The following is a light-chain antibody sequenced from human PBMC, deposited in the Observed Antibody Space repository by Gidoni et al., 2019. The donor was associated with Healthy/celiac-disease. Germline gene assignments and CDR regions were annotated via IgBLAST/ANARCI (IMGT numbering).Light chain of an antibody. CDR1: QSVSSY. CDR3: QQRSNWRGT. J-gene: IGKJ1*01. V-gene: IGKV3-11*01. Sequence: EIVLSQSPATLSLSPGERATLSCRASQSVSSYLAWYQQKPGQAPRLLIYDASNRATGSPARFSGSGSGTDFTLTISSREPEEFAVYYCQQRSNWRGTFGQGTKVEIK. CDR2: DAS.